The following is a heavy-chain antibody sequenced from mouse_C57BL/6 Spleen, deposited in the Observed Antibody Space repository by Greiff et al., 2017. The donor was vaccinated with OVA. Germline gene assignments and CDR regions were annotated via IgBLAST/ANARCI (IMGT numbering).Heavy chain of an antibody. D-gene: IGHD4-1*01. CDR2: IWRGGST. Sequence: VQLQQSGPGLVQPSQSLSITCTVSGFSLTSYGVHWVRQSPGKGLEWLGVIWRGGSTAYNAAFISRLSISKDNSKSQVFFKMNSLQADDTAIYYCARRGASWERCAYWGQGTLVTVSA. J-gene: IGHJ3*01. CDR1: GFSLTSYG. V-gene: IGHV2-2*01. CDR3: ARRGASWERCAY.